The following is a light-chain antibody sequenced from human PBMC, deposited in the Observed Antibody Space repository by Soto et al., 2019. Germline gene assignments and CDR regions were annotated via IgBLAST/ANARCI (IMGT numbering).Light chain of an antibody. J-gene: IGKJ1*01. CDR3: QQYGSSPRT. V-gene: IGKV3-20*01. Sequence: EIVLTQSPGALSLSSAEIATLSSTASQSVSSSYLAWYQQKPGQAPRLLIYGASSRATGIPDRFSGSGSGTDFTLTISRLEPEDFAVYYCQQYGSSPRTGGQGTKVDIK. CDR2: GAS. CDR1: QSVSSSY.